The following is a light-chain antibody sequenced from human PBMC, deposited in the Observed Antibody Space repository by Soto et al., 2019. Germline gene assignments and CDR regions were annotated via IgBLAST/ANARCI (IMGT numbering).Light chain of an antibody. J-gene: IGLJ2*01. CDR2: NNN. CDR1: SSNIGTNI. Sequence: QSVLTQPPSASGTPGQRVTISCSGSSSNIGTNIVNWYQQLPGTAPKLLIYNNNRRPSGVPDRFSGSKSGTSASLAISGLQSDDEADYYCAAWDDSLHGAVFGGGTKVTVL. CDR3: AAWDDSLHGAV. V-gene: IGLV1-44*01.